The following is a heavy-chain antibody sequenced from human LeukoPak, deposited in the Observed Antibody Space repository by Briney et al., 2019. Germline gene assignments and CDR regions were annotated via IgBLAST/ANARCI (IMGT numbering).Heavy chain of an antibody. J-gene: IGHJ6*03. V-gene: IGHV3-21*04. CDR1: GLTLTDHD. CDR2: ISSSTSQFSSSRTYT. Sequence: GGSLRLSCAASGLTLTDHDINWVRQAPGKGLEWVSFISSSTSQFSSSRTYTYYADSVQGRFTISRDNSKNSLYLQMNSLRTEDTALYYCAKGANVAPFRLYYMDVWGKGTTVTVSS. D-gene: IGHD2/OR15-2a*01. CDR3: AKGANVAPFRLYYMDV.